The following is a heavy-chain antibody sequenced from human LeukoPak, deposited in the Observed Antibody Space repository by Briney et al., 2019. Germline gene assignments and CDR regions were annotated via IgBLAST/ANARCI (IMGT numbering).Heavy chain of an antibody. CDR3: AKTSDSAVAGTGSDWYFDL. V-gene: IGHV3-30*18. CDR1: GFIFSSYG. J-gene: IGHJ2*01. CDR2: ISYDGSNK. D-gene: IGHD6-19*01. Sequence: GGSLRLSCAASGFIFSSYGMHWVRQAPGKGLEWVAVISYDGSNKYYADSVKGRFTISRDNSKNTLYLQMNSLTAEDTAVYYCAKTSDSAVAGTGSDWYFDLWGRGNLVTVSS.